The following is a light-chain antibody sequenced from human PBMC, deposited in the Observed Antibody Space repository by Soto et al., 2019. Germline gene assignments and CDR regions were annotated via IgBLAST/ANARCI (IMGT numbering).Light chain of an antibody. Sequence: QSVLTQPRSVSGSPGQSVTISCTGTSSDVGGYNYVSWYQQHPGKAPKLVIYDVSKRPSGVPDRFSGSKSGNTASLTTSGLQAEDEADYYCCSYASTSLWVFGGGTKLTVL. V-gene: IGLV2-11*01. CDR1: SSDVGGYNY. J-gene: IGLJ3*02. CDR3: CSYASTSLWV. CDR2: DVS.